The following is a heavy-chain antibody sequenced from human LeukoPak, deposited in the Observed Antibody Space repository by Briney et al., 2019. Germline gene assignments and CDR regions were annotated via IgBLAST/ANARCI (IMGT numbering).Heavy chain of an antibody. D-gene: IGHD6-19*01. Sequence: GASVKVSCKASGYTFTSYDISWVRQAPGQGLEWMGWISTYNGNTNYAQKLQGRVTMTTDTITTTAYMELRSLRSDDTAVYYCARDRPYTGGWRGFDYWGQGTLVTVSS. CDR2: ISTYNGNT. J-gene: IGHJ4*02. V-gene: IGHV1-18*01. CDR3: ARDRPYTGGWRGFDY. CDR1: GYTFTSYD.